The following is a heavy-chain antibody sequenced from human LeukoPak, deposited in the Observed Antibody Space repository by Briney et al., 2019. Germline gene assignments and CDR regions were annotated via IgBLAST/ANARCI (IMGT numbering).Heavy chain of an antibody. V-gene: IGHV3-48*03. CDR1: GFTFSSYE. Sequence: GGSLRLSCAASGFTFSSYEMNWVRQAPGKGLEWVSYISSSGSTIYYADSVKGRFTISRDNAKNSLYLQMNSLRVEGTAVYYCAKDSYDSSGYYYAWGQGTLVTVSS. CDR3: AKDSYDSSGYYYA. J-gene: IGHJ5*02. CDR2: ISSSGSTI. D-gene: IGHD3-22*01.